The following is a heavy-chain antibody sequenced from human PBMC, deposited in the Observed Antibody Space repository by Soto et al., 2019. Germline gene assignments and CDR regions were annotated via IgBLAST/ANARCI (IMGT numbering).Heavy chain of an antibody. CDR3: ARGQSLLLRFLEWLPIQYGMDV. V-gene: IGHV3-21*01. CDR1: GFTFSSYS. J-gene: IGHJ6*02. CDR2: ISSSSSYI. D-gene: IGHD3-3*01. Sequence: GGSLRLSCAASGFTFSSYSMNWVRQAPGKGLEWVSSISSSSSYIYYADSVKGRFTISRDNAKNSLYLQMNSLRAEDTAVYYCARGQSLLLRFLEWLPIQYGMDVWGQGTTVTVSS.